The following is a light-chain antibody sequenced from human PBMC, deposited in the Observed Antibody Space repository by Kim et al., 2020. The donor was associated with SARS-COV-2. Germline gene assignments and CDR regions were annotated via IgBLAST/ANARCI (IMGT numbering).Light chain of an antibody. Sequence: AGERDTLSCRASHSVRDNYLSWYQHKPGQAPRLLIYAAANRAIGVPDRFSGSGSGTDFTLTITGLEPADSAVYYCQQYCNSPRWTFGRGTKVDIK. CDR2: AAA. CDR1: HSVRDNY. CDR3: QQYCNSPRWT. J-gene: IGKJ1*01. V-gene: IGKV3-20*01.